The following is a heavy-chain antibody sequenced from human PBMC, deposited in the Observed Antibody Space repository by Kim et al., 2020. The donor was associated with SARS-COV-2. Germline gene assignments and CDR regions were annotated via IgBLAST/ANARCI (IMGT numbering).Heavy chain of an antibody. J-gene: IGHJ5*02. V-gene: IGHV7-4-1*02. D-gene: IGHD3-9*01. Sequence: ASVKVSCKASGYTFTSYAMNWVRQAPGQGLEWMGWINTNTGNPTYAQGFTGRFVFSLDTSVSTAYLQISSLKAEDTAMYYCARGLLLRYFDWQNNPNWFDPWGQGTLVTVSS. CDR1: GYTFTSYA. CDR2: INTNTGNP. CDR3: ARGLLLRYFDWQNNPNWFDP.